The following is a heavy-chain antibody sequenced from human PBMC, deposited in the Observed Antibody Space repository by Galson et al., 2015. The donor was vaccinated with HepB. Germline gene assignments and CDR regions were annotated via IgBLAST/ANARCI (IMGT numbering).Heavy chain of an antibody. CDR3: ARDSGTWGGYSYGFPATS. CDR1: GFTFSSYS. Sequence: SLRLSCAASGFTFSSYSMNWVRQAPGKGLEWVSSISSSSSYIYYADSVKGRFTISRDNAKNSLYLQMNSLRAEDTAVYYCARDSGTWGGYSYGFPATSWGQGTLVTVSS. D-gene: IGHD5-18*01. CDR2: ISSSSSYI. J-gene: IGHJ5*02. V-gene: IGHV3-21*01.